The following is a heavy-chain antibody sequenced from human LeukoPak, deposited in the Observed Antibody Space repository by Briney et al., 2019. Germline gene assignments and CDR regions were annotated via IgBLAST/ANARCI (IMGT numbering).Heavy chain of an antibody. CDR2: IYYSGST. V-gene: IGHV4-59*01. CDR1: GGSIRSYY. Sequence: SETLSLTCSVSGGSIRSYYWSWIRQPPGKGLEWIGYIYYSGSTNYNPSLKSRVTISVDTSKNQFSLKLSSVTAADTAVYYCAGGYYYMDVWGKGTTVTVSS. CDR3: AGGYYYMDV. J-gene: IGHJ6*03.